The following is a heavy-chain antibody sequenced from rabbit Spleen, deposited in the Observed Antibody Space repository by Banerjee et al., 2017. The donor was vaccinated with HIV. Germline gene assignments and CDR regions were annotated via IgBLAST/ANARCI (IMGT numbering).Heavy chain of an antibody. CDR3: ARDTGSSFSTYGMDL. CDR1: GLDFGSSYW. V-gene: IGHV1S45*01. D-gene: IGHD8-1*01. CDR2: IDVVKSGST. J-gene: IGHJ6*01. Sequence: QEQLVESGGGLVKPGSSLTLTCKASGLDFGSSYWICWVRQAPGKGLEWIACIDVVKSGSTYYSTWAKGRFTISESSSTTVTLQMTSLTAADTATYFCARDTGSSFSTYGMDLWGPGTLVTVS.